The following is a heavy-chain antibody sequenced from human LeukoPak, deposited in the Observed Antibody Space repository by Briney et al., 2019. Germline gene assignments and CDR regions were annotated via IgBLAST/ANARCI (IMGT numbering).Heavy chain of an antibody. D-gene: IGHD3-16*01. V-gene: IGHV1-2*02. Sequence: GASVKVSYKPSGYTFTHYYLHGVRQAPGHGVKGLGWADSNGGGTYHAQKFQGRVTMTRDTSINTAYMELNRLKSDDTAVYYCALGRASRGVLIGDSWGQGTLVTVSS. CDR2: ADSNGGGT. CDR1: GYTFTHYY. CDR3: ALGRASRGVLIGDS. J-gene: IGHJ4*02.